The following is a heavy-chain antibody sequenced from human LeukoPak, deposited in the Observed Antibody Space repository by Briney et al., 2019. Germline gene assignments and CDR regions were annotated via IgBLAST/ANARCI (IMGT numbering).Heavy chain of an antibody. V-gene: IGHV4-39*07. D-gene: IGHD5-12*01. CDR1: GGSISSSSYY. Sequence: SETLSLTCTVSGGSISSSSYYWGWIRQPPGTGLEWIGSIYYSGSTYYNPSLKSRVTISVDTSRNQFSLKLSSVTAADTAVYYCARVGDIVATISGWGQGTLVTVSS. CDR3: ARVGDIVATISG. J-gene: IGHJ4*02. CDR2: IYYSGST.